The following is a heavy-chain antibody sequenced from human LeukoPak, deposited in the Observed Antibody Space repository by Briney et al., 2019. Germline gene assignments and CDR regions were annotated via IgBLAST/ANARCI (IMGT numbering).Heavy chain of an antibody. Sequence: GGPLGLSCAASGFTFSSYSMTWVRQAPGKGLEWIGLIKSKTFDGTTDYAAPVTGRFTISRDDSRDTVYLQMDSLTTEDTAVYYCSTGYGGGWYSQTGDYWGQGTLVTVSP. V-gene: IGHV3-15*05. D-gene: IGHD6-19*01. CDR3: STGYGGGWYSQTGDY. J-gene: IGHJ4*02. CDR2: IKSKTFDGTT. CDR1: GFTFSSYS.